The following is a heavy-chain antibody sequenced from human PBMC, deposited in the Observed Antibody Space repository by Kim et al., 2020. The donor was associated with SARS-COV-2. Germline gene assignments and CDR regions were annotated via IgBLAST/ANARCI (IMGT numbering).Heavy chain of an antibody. V-gene: IGHV3-7*01. CDR1: GFTFSSYW. D-gene: IGHD3-10*01. CDR3: ARAPRYGSGSYFDY. Sequence: GGSLRLSCAASGFTFSSYWMSWVRQAPGKGLEWVANIKQDGSEKYYVDSVKGRFTISRDNAKNSLYLQMNSLRAEDTAVCYCARAPRYGSGSYFDYWGQGTLVTVSS. J-gene: IGHJ4*02. CDR2: IKQDGSEK.